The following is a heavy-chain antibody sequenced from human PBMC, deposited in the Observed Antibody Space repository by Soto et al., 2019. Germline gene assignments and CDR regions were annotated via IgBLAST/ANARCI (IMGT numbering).Heavy chain of an antibody. Sequence: QVQLVQSGAEVKKPGSSVTVSCKTFGGTFGSYTFSWVRQAPGQGLEWMGRIIPILGLAKYAQKFQGRVTIIADKSTTTVYMELSSLRSEDTAVYYCARDSGYTSGWALDAFDIWGQGTIVTVSS. J-gene: IGHJ3*02. D-gene: IGHD6-19*01. CDR2: IIPILGLA. CDR3: ARDSGYTSGWALDAFDI. V-gene: IGHV1-69*08. CDR1: GGTFGSYT.